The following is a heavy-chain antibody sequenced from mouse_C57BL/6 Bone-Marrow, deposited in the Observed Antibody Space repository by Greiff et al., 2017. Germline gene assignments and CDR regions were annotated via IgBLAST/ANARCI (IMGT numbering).Heavy chain of an antibody. CDR3: VRPGYYVGWYVDV. J-gene: IGHJ1*03. Sequence: QVQLQQSGAELARPGASVKLSCKASGYTFTSYGISWVKQRTGQGLEWIGEIYPRSGNTYYNEKFKGKATLTADKSSSKAYMELRSLTSEDSAVYCCVRPGYYVGWYVDVWGTGTTVSVYS. CDR1: GYTFTSYG. D-gene: IGHD2-3*01. CDR2: IYPRSGNT. V-gene: IGHV1-81*01.